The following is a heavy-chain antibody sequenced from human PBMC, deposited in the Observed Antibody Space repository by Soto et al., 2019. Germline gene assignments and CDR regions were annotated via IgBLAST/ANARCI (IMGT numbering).Heavy chain of an antibody. V-gene: IGHV1-69*06. D-gene: IGHD3-3*01. CDR1: GGSFSTYA. CDR2: IIPLFGTE. J-gene: IGHJ4*01. Sequence: SVKVSCKASGGSFSTYAINWMRQAPGQGLERMGGIIPLFGTENYAQNFQDRFTFTADKSTTTDYMEVRRLRSEDTAVYYCATGFWSCPIAYYFDYWGQGTLVTVSS. CDR3: ATGFWSCPIAYYFDY.